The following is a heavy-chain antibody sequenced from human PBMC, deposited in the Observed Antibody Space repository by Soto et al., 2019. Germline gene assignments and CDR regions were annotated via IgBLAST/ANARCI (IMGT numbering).Heavy chain of an antibody. V-gene: IGHV4-4*02. CDR3: ARSQVRGTYQFDY. D-gene: IGHD3-16*02. CDR2: IFHSGST. CDR1: GDSIRSNNW. J-gene: IGHJ4*02. Sequence: QVHLQESGPGLVKPSGTLSLTCAVSGDSIRSNNWWTWVRQSPGKGLEWIGAIFHSGSTNYNPSLKNRVVISVDKSNNQFSLKLTSVTAVDTAVYFCARSQVRGTYQFDYWGQGILVTVSA.